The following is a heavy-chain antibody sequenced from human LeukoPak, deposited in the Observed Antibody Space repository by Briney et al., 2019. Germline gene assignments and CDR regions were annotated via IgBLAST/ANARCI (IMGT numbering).Heavy chain of an antibody. CDR2: IRYDGSNK. J-gene: IGHJ4*02. V-gene: IGHV3-30*02. CDR1: GFTFSGSA. Sequence: GGSLRLSSAASGFTFSGSAMHWVRQAPGKGLEWVAFIRYDGSNKFFADSVKGRFTISRDNSKNTLFLQMSSLRPEDTAVYYCAKGYSYSFDYWGQGTLVAVSS. CDR3: AKGYSYSFDY. D-gene: IGHD2-21*01.